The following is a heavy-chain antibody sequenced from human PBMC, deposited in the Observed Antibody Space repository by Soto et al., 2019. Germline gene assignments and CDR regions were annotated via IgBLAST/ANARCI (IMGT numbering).Heavy chain of an antibody. D-gene: IGHD6-13*01. V-gene: IGHV4-61*01. CDR3: ARGGLIAAAGTNAFDI. CDR1: GGSVSSGSYY. CDR2: IYYSGST. J-gene: IGHJ3*02. Sequence: QVQLQESGPGLVKPSETLSLTCTVSGGSVSSGSYYWSWIRQPPGKGLEWLGYIYYSGSTNYNPSLKSRVTLSVDSSKNQFSLKLSSVPAADTAVYYCARGGLIAAAGTNAFDIWGQGTMVTVSS.